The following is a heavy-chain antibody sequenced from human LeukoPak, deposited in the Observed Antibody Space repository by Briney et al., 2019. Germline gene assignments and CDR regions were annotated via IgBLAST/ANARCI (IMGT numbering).Heavy chain of an antibody. J-gene: IGHJ4*02. CDR3: TRDTRDGIDY. V-gene: IGHV3-72*01. CDR2: IKNKAGSYIT. Sequence: GGSLRLSCAASGFTFSDHYMDWVRQAPGKGLEWVGRIKNKAGSYITEYAASVKGRFTISRDDSRNSLFLQMNSLKTEDTALYYCTRDTRDGIDYWGQGTLVTVSS. D-gene: IGHD5-24*01. CDR1: GFTFSDHY.